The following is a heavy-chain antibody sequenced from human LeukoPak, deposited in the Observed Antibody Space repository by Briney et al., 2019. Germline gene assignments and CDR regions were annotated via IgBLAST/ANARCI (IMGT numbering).Heavy chain of an antibody. CDR1: GFTVSSNS. D-gene: IGHD3-16*01. J-gene: IGHJ4*02. CDR2: IYTGGTT. V-gene: IGHV3-66*01. Sequence: KPGGSLRLSCAASGFTVSSNSMSWVRQAPGKGLVWVSVIYTGGTTYYADSVKGRFTISRDNSKNTLYLQMNSLRAEDTAVYYCARDVAAPGGVYFDYWGQGTLVTVSS. CDR3: ARDVAAPGGVYFDY.